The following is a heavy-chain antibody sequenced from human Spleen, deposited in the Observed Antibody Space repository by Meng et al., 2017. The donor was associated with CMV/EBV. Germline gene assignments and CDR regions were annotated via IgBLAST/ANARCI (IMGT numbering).Heavy chain of an antibody. D-gene: IGHD3-10*01. CDR3: ARDGRLSYYGSGSYQIPDPSQTYYYYGMDV. Sequence: SVKVSCKTSGYTFSDYYIHWVRQAPGQGLEWMGGIIPIFGTANYAQKFQGRVTITTDESTSTAYMELSSLRSEDTAVYYCARDGRLSYYGSGSYQIPDPSQTYYYYGMDVWGQGTTVTVSS. V-gene: IGHV1-69*05. CDR1: GYTFSDYY. CDR2: IIPIFGTA. J-gene: IGHJ6*02.